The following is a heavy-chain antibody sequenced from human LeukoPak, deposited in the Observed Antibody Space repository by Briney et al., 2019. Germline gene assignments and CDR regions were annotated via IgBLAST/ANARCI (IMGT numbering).Heavy chain of an antibody. CDR1: GHTFTGYY. D-gene: IGHD1-26*01. CDR3: ARDAFIVGATTEYYFDY. J-gene: IGHJ4*02. V-gene: IGHV1-2*02. Sequence: ASVKVACKASGHTFTGYYMHWVRQAPGQGLEWMGWINPNSGGTNYAQKFQGRVTMTRDTSISTAYMELSRLRSDDTAVYYCARDAFIVGATTEYYFDYWGQGTLVTVSS. CDR2: INPNSGGT.